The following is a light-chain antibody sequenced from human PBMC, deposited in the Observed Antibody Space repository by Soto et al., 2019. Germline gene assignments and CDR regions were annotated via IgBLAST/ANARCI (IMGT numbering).Light chain of an antibody. J-gene: IGKJ1*01. CDR1: QSIANN. Sequence: IVMTQSPATLSVSPGETATLSCRASQSIANNLAWYQQRPGQVPRLLVSGASTRATGIPARFSGSRSGTEFTLTISSLQSEDFSFYYCHQYNNWPHTFGQGTKVELK. CDR2: GAS. CDR3: HQYNNWPHT. V-gene: IGKV3D-15*01.